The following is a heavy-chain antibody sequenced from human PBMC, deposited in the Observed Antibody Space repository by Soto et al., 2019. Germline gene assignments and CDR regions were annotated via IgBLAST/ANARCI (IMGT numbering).Heavy chain of an antibody. CDR2: IYHGGNI. D-gene: IGHD2-2*01. CDR1: GDSISSSSW. J-gene: IGHJ4*02. V-gene: IGHV4-4*02. Sequence: SETLSLTCAVSGDSISSSSWWSWVRQSPGKGPEWIGEIYHGGNINYNPSLNSRVTMSMDKSKNQFSLELTSVTAADTAVHYCVCPRLTRFDQWAQGTLVTVSS. CDR3: VCPRLTRFDQ.